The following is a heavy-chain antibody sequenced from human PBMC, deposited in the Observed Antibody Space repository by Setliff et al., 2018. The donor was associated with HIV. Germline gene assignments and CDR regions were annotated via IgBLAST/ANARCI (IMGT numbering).Heavy chain of an antibody. CDR1: GFNFYSSW. CDR3: ARGEPIILVVPAAFFDY. J-gene: IGHJ4*02. V-gene: IGHV3-74*01. CDR2: IDSDGRGI. Sequence: GGSLRLSCTASGFNFYSSWMHWVRQGPGKGLVWVSRIDSDGRGISYADIVKGRFTISRDNSKNTLYLQMNSLGDEDTAVYYCARGEPIILVVPAAFFDYWGQGTLVTVSS. D-gene: IGHD2-2*01.